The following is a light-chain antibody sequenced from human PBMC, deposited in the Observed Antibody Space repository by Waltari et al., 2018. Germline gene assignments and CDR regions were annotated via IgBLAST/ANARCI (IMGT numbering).Light chain of an antibody. J-gene: IGKJ2*01. V-gene: IGKV4-1*01. CDR1: QRLVFSSNNKNY. CDR3: QQCYTFPYT. CDR2: WAS. Sequence: DIVLTQSPDSLAVSLGERATINCKSSQRLVFSSNNKNYLGWYQQKPGQLHRLLITWASIPDSVVPDLFSGGGSGTDFTLTSSSLEAEDEAVYYCQQCYTFPYTFGQGTKLEIK.